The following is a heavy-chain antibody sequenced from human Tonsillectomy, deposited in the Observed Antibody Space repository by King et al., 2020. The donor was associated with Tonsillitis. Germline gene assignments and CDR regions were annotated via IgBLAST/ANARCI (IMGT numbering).Heavy chain of an antibody. CDR1: GFTFSNYG. CDR3: AKEGYTGRELDY. CDR2: IRYDGSNK. D-gene: IGHD3-16*02. V-gene: IGHV3-30*02. J-gene: IGHJ4*02. Sequence: VQLVESGGGVVQPGGSLRLSCAASGFTFSNYGIHWVRQAPGKGLEWVAFIRYDGSNKHYADSVKGRFTISRDTSKNTLYLQMNSLRPEDTAVYYCAKEGYTGRELDYWGQGTLVTVSS.